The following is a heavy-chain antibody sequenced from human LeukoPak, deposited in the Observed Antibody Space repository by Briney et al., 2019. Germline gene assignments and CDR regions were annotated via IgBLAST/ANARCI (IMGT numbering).Heavy chain of an antibody. CDR3: ARAPLDSSGYYYGAFDI. CDR2: IYYSGST. J-gene: IGHJ3*02. D-gene: IGHD3-22*01. CDR1: GGSISSHY. V-gene: IGHV4-59*11. Sequence: SETLSLTCTVSGGSISSHYWSWIRQPPGKGLEWIGYIYYSGSTNYNPSLKSRVTISVDTSKNQFSLKLSSATAADTAVYYCARAPLDSSGYYYGAFDIWGQGTMVTVSS.